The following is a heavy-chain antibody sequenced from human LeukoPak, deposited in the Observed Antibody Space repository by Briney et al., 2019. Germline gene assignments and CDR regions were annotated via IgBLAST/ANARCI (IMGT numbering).Heavy chain of an antibody. CDR2: ISAHNGKT. V-gene: IGHV1-18*01. CDR1: GGTFTSYG. D-gene: IGHD3-10*01. J-gene: IGHJ4*02. Sequence: ASVKVSCKASGGTFTSYGISWVRQAPGQGLEWLGWISAHNGKTNYAQKFQDRVTMTTDTSTRTAYMELRSLRSEDTAVYYCARDPLWFGETYFDYWGQGTLVTDSS. CDR3: ARDPLWFGETYFDY.